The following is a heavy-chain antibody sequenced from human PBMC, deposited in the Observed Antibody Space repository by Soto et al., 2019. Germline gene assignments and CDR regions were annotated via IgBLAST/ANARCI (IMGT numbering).Heavy chain of an antibody. J-gene: IGHJ5*02. CDR1: GGSISSSSYY. D-gene: IGHD6-13*01. CDR2: IYYSGST. V-gene: IGHV4-39*01. Sequence: SETLSLTCTVSGGSISSSSYYWGWIRQPPGKGLEWIGSIYYSGSTYYNPSLKSRVTISVDTSKNQFSLKLSSVTAADTAVYYCARHLWRQLVNWFDPWGQGTLVTVSS. CDR3: ARHLWRQLVNWFDP.